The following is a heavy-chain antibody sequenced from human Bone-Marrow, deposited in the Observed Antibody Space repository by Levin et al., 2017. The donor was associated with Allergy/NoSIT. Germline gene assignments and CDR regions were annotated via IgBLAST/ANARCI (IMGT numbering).Heavy chain of an antibody. D-gene: IGHD2-15*01. CDR1: GYTFTGYY. CDR2: INPNSGGT. J-gene: IGHJ5*02. CDR3: ARDLGYCSGGSCYSVDDP. V-gene: IGHV1-2*04. Sequence: GESLKISCKASGYTFTGYYMHWVRQAPGQGLEWMGWINPNSGGTNYAQKFQGWVTMTRDTSISTAYMELSRLRSDDTAVYYCARDLGYCSGGSCYSVDDPWGQGTLVTVSS.